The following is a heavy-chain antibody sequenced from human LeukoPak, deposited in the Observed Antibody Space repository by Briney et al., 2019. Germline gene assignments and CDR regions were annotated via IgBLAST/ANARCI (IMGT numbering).Heavy chain of an antibody. CDR2: IWYDGSNK. Sequence: QSGGSLRLSCAASGFTFSSYGMHWVRQAPGKGLEWVAVIWYDGSNKYYADSVKGRFTISRDNSKNTLYLQMNSLRAEDTAVYYCAKWRGTSWPKGDWFDPWGQGTLVTVSS. CDR3: AKWRGTSWPKGDWFDP. CDR1: GFTFSSYG. V-gene: IGHV3-33*06. D-gene: IGHD6-13*01. J-gene: IGHJ5*02.